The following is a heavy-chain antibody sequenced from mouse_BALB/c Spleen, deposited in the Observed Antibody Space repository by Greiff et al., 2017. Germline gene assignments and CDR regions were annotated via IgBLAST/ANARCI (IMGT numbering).Heavy chain of an antibody. CDR3: ARQGAFTTVVARDWYFDV. V-gene: IGHV5-12-1*01. D-gene: IGHD1-1*01. CDR1: GFAFSSYD. CDR2: ISSGGGST. J-gene: IGHJ1*01. Sequence: EVQGVESGGGLVKPGGSLKLSCAASGFAFSSYDMSWVRQTPEKRLEWVAYISSGGGSTYYPDTVKGRFTISRDNAKNTLYLQMSSLKSEDTAMYYCARQGAFTTVVARDWYFDVWGAGTTVTVSS.